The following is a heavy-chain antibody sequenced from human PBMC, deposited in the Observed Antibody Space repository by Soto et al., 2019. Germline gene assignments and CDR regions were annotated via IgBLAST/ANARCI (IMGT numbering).Heavy chain of an antibody. CDR3: ARGGGYGYCGGDCYWRSGNYYYYGMYV. D-gene: IGHD2-21*02. J-gene: IGHJ6*02. V-gene: IGHV1-69*01. CDR1: GGTFSSYA. CDR2: IIPIFGTA. Sequence: QVQLVQSGAEVKKPGSSVKVSCKASGGTFSSYAISWVRQAPGQGLEWMGGIIPIFGTANYAQKFQGRVTITADESTCTAYMELSSLRLEETAVYYCARGGGYGYCGGDCYWRSGNYYYYGMYVWGQGTTVTVSS.